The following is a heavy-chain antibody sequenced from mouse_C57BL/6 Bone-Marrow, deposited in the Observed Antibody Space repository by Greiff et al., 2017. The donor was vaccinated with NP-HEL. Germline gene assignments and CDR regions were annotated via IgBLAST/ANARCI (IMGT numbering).Heavy chain of an antibody. CDR1: GYTFTSYL. V-gene: IGHV1-72*01. CDR3: ARYYYGSSSFDY. Sequence: QVQLQQSGAELVKPGASVKLSCKASGYTFTSYLMHWVKQRPGRGLEWIGRIDPNSGGTNDNEKFKSKATLTVDKPSSTAYMQLNSLTSEDSAVYYCARYYYGSSSFDYWGQGTTLTVSS. J-gene: IGHJ2*01. D-gene: IGHD1-1*01. CDR2: IDPNSGGT.